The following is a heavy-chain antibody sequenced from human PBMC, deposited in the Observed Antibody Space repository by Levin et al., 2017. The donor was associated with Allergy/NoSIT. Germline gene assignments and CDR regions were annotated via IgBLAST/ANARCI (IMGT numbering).Heavy chain of an antibody. D-gene: IGHD6-13*01. J-gene: IGHJ6*02. V-gene: IGHV3-30*18. CDR3: AKDGQQRYYYYYGMDV. Sequence: GGSLRLSCAASGFTFSSYGMHWVRQAPGKGLEWVAVISYDGSNKYYADSVKGRFTISRDNSKNTLYLQMNSLRAEDTAVYYCAKDGQQRYYYYYGMDVWGQGTTVTVSS. CDR2: ISYDGSNK. CDR1: GFTFSSYG.